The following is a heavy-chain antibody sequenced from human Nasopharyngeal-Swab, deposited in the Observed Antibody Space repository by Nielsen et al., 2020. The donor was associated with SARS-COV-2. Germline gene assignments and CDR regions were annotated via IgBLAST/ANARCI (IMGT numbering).Heavy chain of an antibody. D-gene: IGHD3-9*01. Sequence: WSRQPPGKGLEWIGSIYYSGSTYYNPSLKSRVTISVDTSKNQFSLKLSSVTAADTAVYYCAISYYDILTGYTDAFDIWGQGTMVTVSS. J-gene: IGHJ3*02. CDR2: IYYSGST. CDR3: AISYYDILTGYTDAFDI. V-gene: IGHV4-39*01.